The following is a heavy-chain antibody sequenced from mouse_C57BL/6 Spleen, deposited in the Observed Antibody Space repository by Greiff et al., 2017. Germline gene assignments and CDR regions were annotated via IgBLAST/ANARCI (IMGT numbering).Heavy chain of an antibody. CDR2: IDPEDGET. J-gene: IGHJ4*01. Sequence: VHVKQSGAELVKPGASVKLSCTASGFNIKDYYMHWVKQRTEQGLEWIGRIDPEDGETKYAPKFQGKATITADTSSNTAYLQLSSLTSEDTAVYYWARFVATVVPYARDYWGQGTSVTVSS. CDR1: GFNIKDYY. CDR3: ARFVATVVPYARDY. D-gene: IGHD1-1*01. V-gene: IGHV14-2*01.